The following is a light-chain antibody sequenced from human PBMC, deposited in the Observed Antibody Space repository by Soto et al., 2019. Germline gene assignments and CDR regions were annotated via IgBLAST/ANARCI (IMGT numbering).Light chain of an antibody. V-gene: IGKV3-15*01. J-gene: IGKJ5*01. CDR3: QQRGNWHPPIS. Sequence: DIVITQSPDSLAVSPCERASLSCMAIQSVSSNLAWYQRKPCQAPRLLIYGASTRATGIPARVSGSGSETDFTLTISSLQPEDFAVYYCQQRGNWHPPISFGQGTRLEI. CDR2: GAS. CDR1: QSVSSN.